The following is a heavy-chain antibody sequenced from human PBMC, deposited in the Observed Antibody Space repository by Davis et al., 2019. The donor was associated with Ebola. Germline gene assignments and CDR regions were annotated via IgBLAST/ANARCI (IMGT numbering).Heavy chain of an antibody. Sequence: GESLKISCAASGFTFSSYSMNWVRQAPGKGLEWVSSISSSSSYIYYADSVKGRFTISRDNSKNTLYLQMNSLRAEDTAVYYCARGFTTDYYYYGMDVWGQGTTVTVSS. J-gene: IGHJ6*02. CDR1: GFTFSSYS. D-gene: IGHD1-26*01. CDR2: ISSSSSYI. V-gene: IGHV3-21*01. CDR3: ARGFTTDYYYYGMDV.